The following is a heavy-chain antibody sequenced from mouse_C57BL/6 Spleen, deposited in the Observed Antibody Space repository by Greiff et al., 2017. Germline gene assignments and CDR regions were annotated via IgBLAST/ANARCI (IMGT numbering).Heavy chain of an antibody. D-gene: IGHD1-1*01. CDR1: GFTFSSYA. CDR2: ISDGGSYT. Sequence: EVNLVESGGGLVKPGGSLKLSCAASGFTFSSYAMSWVRQTPEKRLEWVATISDGGSYTYYPDNVKGRFTISRDNAKNNLYLQMSHLKSEDTAMYYCARPYYYGSSDYFDYWGQGTTLTVSS. V-gene: IGHV5-4*03. CDR3: ARPYYYGSSDYFDY. J-gene: IGHJ2*01.